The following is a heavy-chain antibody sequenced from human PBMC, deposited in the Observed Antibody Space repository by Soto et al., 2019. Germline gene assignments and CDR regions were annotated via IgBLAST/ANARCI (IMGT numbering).Heavy chain of an antibody. CDR2: IYFSGTT. D-gene: IGHD3-22*01. CDR1: GGSISGGDYY. V-gene: IGHV4-31*03. Sequence: SETLSLTCTVSGGSISGGDYYWSWIRQHPGKGLDWIGTIYFSGTTYYNPSLKSRVTISVDTSKSQFSLKLSSVTAADTAVYYCARRDRSGFSYWLDTWGQGTLVTVS. J-gene: IGHJ5*02. CDR3: ARRDRSGFSYWLDT.